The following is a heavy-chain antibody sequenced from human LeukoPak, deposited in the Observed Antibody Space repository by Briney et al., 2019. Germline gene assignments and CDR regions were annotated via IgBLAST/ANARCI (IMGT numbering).Heavy chain of an antibody. CDR1: GIAVTTNY. CDR3: ASPSNNSRYAFDY. D-gene: IGHD3-22*01. J-gene: IGHJ4*02. CDR2: IYLGGGT. Sequence: GGSLRLSCAASGIAVTTNYMSWVRQAPGKGLEWVSVIYLGGGTHHADSVKGRFTISRDYSMNTLYLEMNSLRVEDTAIYYCASPSNNSRYAFDYWGQGTLVTVSP. V-gene: IGHV3-53*01.